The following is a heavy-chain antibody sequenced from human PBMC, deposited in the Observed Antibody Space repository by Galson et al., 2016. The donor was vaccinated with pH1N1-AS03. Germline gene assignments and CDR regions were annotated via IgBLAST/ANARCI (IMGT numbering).Heavy chain of an antibody. D-gene: IGHD3-10*01. CDR1: GFRFIGYW. CDR3: TSGMVELDY. V-gene: IGHV3-7*01. J-gene: IGHJ4*02. CDR2: IDQDGSEK. Sequence: SLRLSCAASGFRFIGYWMTWVRQAPGKGLEWVANIDQDGSEKYYMDSVEGRFIISRDNAKNSLSLQMNSLRSEDTAVYYCTSGMVELDYWGQGTLVTVSS.